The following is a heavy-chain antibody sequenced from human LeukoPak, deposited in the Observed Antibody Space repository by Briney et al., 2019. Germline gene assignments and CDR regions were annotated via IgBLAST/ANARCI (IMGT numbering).Heavy chain of an antibody. Sequence: GGSLRLSCAASGFTFSSYWMDWVRQAPGKGLVWVSRINSDGSSTSYADSVKGRFTISRDNAKNTLYLQMNSLRAEDTAVYYCAREELPQTFYYYYYYMDVWGKGTTVTVSS. V-gene: IGHV3-74*01. J-gene: IGHJ6*03. CDR2: INSDGSST. CDR3: AREELPQTFYYYYYYMDV. CDR1: GFTFSSYW. D-gene: IGHD2-15*01.